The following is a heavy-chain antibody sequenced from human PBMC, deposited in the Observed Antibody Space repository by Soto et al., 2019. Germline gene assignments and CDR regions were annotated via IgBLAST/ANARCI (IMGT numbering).Heavy chain of an antibody. J-gene: IGHJ6*03. V-gene: IGHV1-69*02. CDR1: GGTFSSYT. CDR2: IIPILGIA. CDR3: ARGLICSGGSCYSTGHYYYYMDV. D-gene: IGHD2-15*01. Sequence: QVQLVQSGAEVKKPGSSVKVSCKASGGTFSSYTISWVRQAPGQGLEWMGRIIPILGIANYAQKFQGRVTITAYTSTSTAYMKLSSLISEDTAVYYCARGLICSGGSCYSTGHYYYYMDVSGKVTTVTVSS.